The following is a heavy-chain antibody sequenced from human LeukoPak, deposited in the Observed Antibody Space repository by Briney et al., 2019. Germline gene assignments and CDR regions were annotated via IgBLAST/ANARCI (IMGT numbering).Heavy chain of an antibody. Sequence: PGGSLRLSCAASRFTFSSYAMSWVRQAPGKGLEWVSAICGSGGSTNYAASVKGRFTISRDTSKNTLSLQMNSLKAEDTAVYYCATFDSSSYYPNYHFDYWGQGTLVTVSS. CDR3: ATFDSSSYYPNYHFDY. CDR2: ICGSGGST. J-gene: IGHJ4*02. V-gene: IGHV3-23*01. CDR1: RFTFSSYA. D-gene: IGHD3-22*01.